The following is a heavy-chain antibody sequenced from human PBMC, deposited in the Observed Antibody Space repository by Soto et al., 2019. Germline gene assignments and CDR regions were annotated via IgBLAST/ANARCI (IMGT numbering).Heavy chain of an antibody. V-gene: IGHV4-59*08. CDR3: ARIDILTGDNDY. J-gene: IGHJ4*02. CDR1: GGSISSYY. CDR2: IYYSGST. D-gene: IGHD3-9*01. Sequence: SETLSLTCTVSGGSISSYYWSWIRQPPGKGLEWIGYIYYSGSTNYNPSLKSRVTISVDTSKNQFSRKLSSVTAADTAVYYCARIDILTGDNDYWGQGTLVTVSS.